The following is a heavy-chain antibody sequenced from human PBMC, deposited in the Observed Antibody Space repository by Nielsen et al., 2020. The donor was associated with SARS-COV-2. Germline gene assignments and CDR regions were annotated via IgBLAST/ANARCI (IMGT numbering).Heavy chain of an antibody. V-gene: IGHV3-7*05. CDR2: IKQDGSEK. Sequence: GGSLRLSCAASGFTFSDSTIHWVRQASGKGLEWVANIKQDGSEKYYVDSVKGRFTISRDNAKNSLYLQMNSLRAEDTAVYYCARDLYCSGGSCYSHGMDVWGQGTTVTVSS. J-gene: IGHJ6*02. CDR1: GFTFSDST. D-gene: IGHD2-15*01. CDR3: ARDLYCSGGSCYSHGMDV.